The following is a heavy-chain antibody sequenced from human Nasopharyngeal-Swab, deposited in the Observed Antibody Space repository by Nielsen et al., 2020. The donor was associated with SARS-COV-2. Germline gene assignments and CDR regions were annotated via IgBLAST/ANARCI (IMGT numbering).Heavy chain of an antibody. CDR2: TYYSSKWNY. CDR1: GEAVSNNTTG. V-gene: IGHV6-1*01. J-gene: IGHJ4*02. D-gene: IGHD1-26*01. Sequence: SQTLSLTCAVSGEAVSNNTTGWNWLRLPPSRGLEWLGRTYYSSKWNYDYALSVKSRMTVNPDTSKNQFSLELNSVTPEDTAVYYCARGFLREGFDSWGQGILVTVSS. CDR3: ARGFLREGFDS.